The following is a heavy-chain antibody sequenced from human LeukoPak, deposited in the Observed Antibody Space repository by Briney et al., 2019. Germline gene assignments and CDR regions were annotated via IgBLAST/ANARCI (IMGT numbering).Heavy chain of an antibody. V-gene: IGHV4-34*01. J-gene: IGHJ4*02. CDR3: ARTSFSSWYNLLDY. CDR1: GESFSGHY. Sequence: SDTLSLTCAVYGESFSGHYWSWIRQPPGKGLEWIGEITHSGSTNYNPSLKSRVSISVDTSKNQFSLKLSSVTAADTAVYYCARTSFSSWYNLLDYWGQGTLVTVSS. D-gene: IGHD6-13*01. CDR2: ITHSGST.